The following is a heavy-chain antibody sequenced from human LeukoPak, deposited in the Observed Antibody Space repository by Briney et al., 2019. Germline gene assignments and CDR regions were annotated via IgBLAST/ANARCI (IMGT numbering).Heavy chain of an antibody. CDR1: GGSINNYY. V-gene: IGHV4-59*01. Sequence: SETLSLTCIVSGGSINNYYWSWIRQPPGKGLEWIGYIYYSGSTNYNPSLKSRVTISVDTSKNQFSLKLNSVTAADTAVYYCARAPIGDYDFWSGYYNGGIDYWGQGTLVTVSS. D-gene: IGHD3-3*01. CDR3: ARAPIGDYDFWSGYYNGGIDY. J-gene: IGHJ4*02. CDR2: IYYSGST.